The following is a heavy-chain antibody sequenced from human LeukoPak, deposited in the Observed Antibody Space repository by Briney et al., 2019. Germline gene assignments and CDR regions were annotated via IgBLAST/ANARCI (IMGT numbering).Heavy chain of an antibody. CDR3: ARSRMGGLSRYFDL. D-gene: IGHD2-15*01. J-gene: IGHJ2*01. CDR2: IYYSGST. Sequence: SETLSLTCTVSGGSISSYYWSWIRQPPGKGLEWIGYIYYSGSTNYNPSLKSRVTISVDTSKNQFSLKLSSVTAADTAVYYCARSRMGGLSRYFDLWGRGTLVTVSS. V-gene: IGHV4-59*08. CDR1: GGSISSYY.